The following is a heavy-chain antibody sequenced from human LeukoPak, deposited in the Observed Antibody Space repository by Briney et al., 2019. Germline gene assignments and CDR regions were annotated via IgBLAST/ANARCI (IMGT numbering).Heavy chain of an antibody. Sequence: PSETLSLTCTVSGGSISSGDYYWSWIRQPPGKGLEWIGYMYYSGSTYYNPSLKSRVTISIDTSKNQLSLRLSSVTAADTAVYYCASNWNYEGYYYYYMDVWGKGTTVTVSS. V-gene: IGHV4-30-4*08. D-gene: IGHD1-7*01. J-gene: IGHJ6*03. CDR1: GGSISSGDYY. CDR3: ASNWNYEGYYYYYMDV. CDR2: MYYSGST.